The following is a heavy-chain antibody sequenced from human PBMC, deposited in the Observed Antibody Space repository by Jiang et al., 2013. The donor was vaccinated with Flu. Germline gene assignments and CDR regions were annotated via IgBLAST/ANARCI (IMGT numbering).Heavy chain of an antibody. CDR3: ATDLGDSSDWSSGAFDI. J-gene: IGHJ3*02. Sequence: SGAEVKKPGSSVKVSCRASGGTFNNDVITWVRQAPGQGLEWMGGIIPIFGTSNYAQKFQGRVTITADESTSTAYMELSSLRSEDTALYYCATDLGDSSDWSSGAFDIWGQGTMVTVSS. CDR1: GGTFNNDV. V-gene: IGHV1-69*01. D-gene: IGHD6-19*01. CDR2: IIPIFGTS.